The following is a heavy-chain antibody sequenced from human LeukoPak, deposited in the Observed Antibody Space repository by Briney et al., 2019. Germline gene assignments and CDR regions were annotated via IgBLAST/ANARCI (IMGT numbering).Heavy chain of an antibody. V-gene: IGHV3-33*01. D-gene: IGHD3-22*01. CDR1: GFTFSSYG. J-gene: IGHJ4*02. Sequence: GGSLRLSCAASGFTFSSYGMHWVRQAPGKGLEWVAVIWYDGSKKYYADSVKGRFTISRDNSKNTLYLQMNSLRAEDTAVYYCARAGMIGSYFDYWGQGTLVTVSS. CDR2: IWYDGSKK. CDR3: ARAGMIGSYFDY.